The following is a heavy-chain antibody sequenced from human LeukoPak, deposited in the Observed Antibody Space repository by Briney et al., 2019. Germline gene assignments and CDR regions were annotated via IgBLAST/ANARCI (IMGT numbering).Heavy chain of an antibody. V-gene: IGHV6-1*01. CDR2: TYYRSKWYS. D-gene: IGHD2-2*01. CDR3: ARRLTQYDCFDP. J-gene: IGHJ5*02. Sequence: QTLSLTCALSGDSVSSNSAAWNWIRQSPSRGLEWLGRTYYRSKWYSDYAVSVKSRMTVNPDTSKNQFSLQLNSVTPEDTAVYYCARRLTQYDCFDPWGQGILVTVSS. CDR1: GDSVSSNSAA.